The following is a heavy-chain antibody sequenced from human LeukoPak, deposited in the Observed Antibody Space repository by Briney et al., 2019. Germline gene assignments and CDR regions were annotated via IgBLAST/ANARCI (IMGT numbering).Heavy chain of an antibody. CDR3: ARDGDYVWGSYRTFDY. CDR1: GYSISSGYY. Sequence: SETLSLTCTVSGYSISSGYYWGWIRQPPGKGLEWIGSIYHSGSTYYNPSLKSRVTISVDTSKNQFSLKLSSVTAADTAVYYCARDGDYVWGSYRTFDYWGQGTLVTVSS. CDR2: IYHSGST. V-gene: IGHV4-38-2*02. D-gene: IGHD3-16*02. J-gene: IGHJ4*02.